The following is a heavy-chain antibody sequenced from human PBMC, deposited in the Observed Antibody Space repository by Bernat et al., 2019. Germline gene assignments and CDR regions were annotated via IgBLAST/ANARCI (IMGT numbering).Heavy chain of an antibody. Sequence: QVQLVESGGGVVQPGRSLRLSWSASGFTFSSYGIPWVRQAPGKGLGWVAVISYDGSNKYYADSVKGRFTISRDNSKNTLYLQMNSLRAEDTAVYYCAKDRPGQQLVGGFDYWGQGTLVTVSS. CDR2: ISYDGSNK. V-gene: IGHV3-30*18. J-gene: IGHJ4*02. D-gene: IGHD6-13*01. CDR1: GFTFSSYG. CDR3: AKDRPGQQLVGGFDY.